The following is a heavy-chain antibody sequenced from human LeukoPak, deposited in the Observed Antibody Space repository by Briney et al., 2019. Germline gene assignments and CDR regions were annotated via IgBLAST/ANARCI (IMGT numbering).Heavy chain of an antibody. CDR2: IYSGGST. Sequence: GGSLRLSCAASGFTVSSNYMSWVRQAPGEGLEWVSVIYSGGSTYYADSVKGRFTISRDNSKNTLYLQMNSLRAEDTAVYYCARVRGVAYYYYGMDVWGQGTTVTVSS. V-gene: IGHV3-53*01. CDR3: ARVRGVAYYYYGMDV. D-gene: IGHD2-15*01. CDR1: GFTVSSNY. J-gene: IGHJ6*02.